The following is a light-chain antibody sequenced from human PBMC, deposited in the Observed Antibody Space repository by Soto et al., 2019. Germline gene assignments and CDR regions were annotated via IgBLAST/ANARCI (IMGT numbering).Light chain of an antibody. J-gene: IGLJ2*01. Sequence: QSAVTQPASASGSPGQSVTISCTGTSSDVGAYNYVSWYHQHPAKAPKLMIYDVSSRPSGVPYRFSGSNSGNAASLTVSGLQGEDDADYYCCSYAGSLVVFGGGTKLTVL. V-gene: IGLV2-8*01. CDR1: SSDVGAYNY. CDR2: DVS. CDR3: CSYAGSLVV.